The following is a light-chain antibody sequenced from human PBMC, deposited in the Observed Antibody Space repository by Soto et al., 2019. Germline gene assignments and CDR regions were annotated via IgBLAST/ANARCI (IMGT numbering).Light chain of an antibody. CDR1: ETIKKNY. V-gene: IGKV3-20*01. Sequence: EIVLTQSPGSLSLSPGEGSTLSCRASETIKKNYLAWYQQQPGQAPRLLIYAASRRATGIPDRFSGGGSGTDFTLTISRLEPEDIAVFYCQQYAESPITFGQGKRLEIK. CDR2: AAS. CDR3: QQYAESPIT. J-gene: IGKJ5*01.